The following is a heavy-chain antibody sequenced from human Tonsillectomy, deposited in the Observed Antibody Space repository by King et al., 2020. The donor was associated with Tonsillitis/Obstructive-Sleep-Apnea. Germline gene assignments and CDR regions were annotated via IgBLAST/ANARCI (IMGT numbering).Heavy chain of an antibody. CDR2: MYAGDSDA. D-gene: IGHD7-27*01. V-gene: IGHV5-51*01. Sequence: QLVQSGAEVKKPGESLKISCLASGYTFSNYWIAWVRQMPGKGLECMGIMYAGDSDARYSPAFHGQIIFSADRSVNTAYLQWSSLKASDTAIYYSARVGPPDLTGNEPGIYYYYMDAWGKGTTVTVSS. CDR1: GYTFSNYW. CDR3: ARVGPPDLTGNEPGIYYYYMDA. J-gene: IGHJ6*03.